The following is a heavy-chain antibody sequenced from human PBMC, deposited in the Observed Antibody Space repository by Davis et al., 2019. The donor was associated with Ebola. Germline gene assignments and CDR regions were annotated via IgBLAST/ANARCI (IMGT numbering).Heavy chain of an antibody. CDR2: ISSDGSNK. D-gene: IGHD2/OR15-2a*01. Sequence: GESLKISCAASGFTFSRFAMHWVRQAPGKGLEWLGVISSDGSNKYYADSVKGRFTFSRDNSKKMLFLQMNPLRVDDTAVYYCARAGEYSNN. CDR1: GFTFSRFA. J-gene: IGHJ5*01. CDR3: ARAGEYSNN. V-gene: IGHV3-30-3*01.